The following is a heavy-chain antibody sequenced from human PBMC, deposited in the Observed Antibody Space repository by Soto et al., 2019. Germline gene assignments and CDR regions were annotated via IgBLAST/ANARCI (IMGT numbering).Heavy chain of an antibody. CDR1: GGTVSSYA. CDR3: ARDVSSDTTGFRGYDL. D-gene: IGHD3-10*01. Sequence: GASVKVSCKASGGTVSSYATTWVRQAPGKGLEWMGVFIPIFVSAHYAPKFQGRITITADESTSTAYMELGGLTSEDTAIYYCARDVSSDTTGFRGYDLWGQGTQVTVSS. V-gene: IGHV1-69*13. CDR2: FIPIFVSA. J-gene: IGHJ4*02.